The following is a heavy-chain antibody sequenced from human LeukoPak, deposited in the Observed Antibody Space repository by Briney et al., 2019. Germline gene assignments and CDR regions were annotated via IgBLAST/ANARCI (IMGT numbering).Heavy chain of an antibody. D-gene: IGHD6-19*01. CDR1: GGSISSGSYY. Sequence: PSETLSLTCTVSGGSISSGSYYWSWIRQPPGKGLEWIGYIYYSGSTNYNPSLKSRVTISVDTSKNQFSLKLSSVTAADTAVYYCARELYSSGWYDWFDPWGQGTLVTVSS. V-gene: IGHV4-61*01. J-gene: IGHJ5*02. CDR2: IYYSGST. CDR3: ARELYSSGWYDWFDP.